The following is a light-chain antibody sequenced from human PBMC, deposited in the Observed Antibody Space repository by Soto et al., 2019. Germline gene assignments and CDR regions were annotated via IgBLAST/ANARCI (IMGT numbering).Light chain of an antibody. J-gene: IGKJ2*01. CDR1: QSVSSY. CDR2: DAS. Sequence: EIVLTQSPATLSLSPGERATLSCRASQSVSSYLAWYQQKPGQAPRLLIYDASNRATGIPARFSGSGSGTDFTLTIRILEPEDFAVYYCQQRSNWPGYTFGQGTKLEIK. CDR3: QQRSNWPGYT. V-gene: IGKV3-11*01.